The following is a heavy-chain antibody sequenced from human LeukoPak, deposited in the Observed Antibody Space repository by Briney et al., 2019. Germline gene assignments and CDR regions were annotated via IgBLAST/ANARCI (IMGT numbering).Heavy chain of an antibody. D-gene: IGHD2-15*01. J-gene: IGHJ5*02. CDR1: GGSISSSSYY. V-gene: IGHV4-39*01. CDR2: IYYSEST. CDR3: ARRYCSGGSCYSDNWFDP. Sequence: SETLSLTCTVSGGSISSSSYYWGWIRQPPGKGLEWIGSIYYSESTYYNPSLKSRVTISVDTSKNQFSLKLSSVTAADTAVYYCARRYCSGGSCYSDNWFDPWGQGTLVTVSS.